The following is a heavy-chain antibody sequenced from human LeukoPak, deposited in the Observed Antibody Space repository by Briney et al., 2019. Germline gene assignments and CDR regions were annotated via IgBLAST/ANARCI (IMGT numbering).Heavy chain of an antibody. CDR2: INHSGRT. J-gene: IGHJ5*02. CDR1: GYSINFGHL. D-gene: IGHD3-22*01. Sequence: SETLSLTCDVSGYSINFGHLWGWIRQPPGKGLEWIASINHSGRTYYAPSLKSRVTISVDTLKNRFSLKVTSVTAEDTAMYFCARESSAVAHTMMRDWLDPWGQGTLVTVSS. CDR3: ARESSAVAHTMMRDWLDP. V-gene: IGHV4-38-2*02.